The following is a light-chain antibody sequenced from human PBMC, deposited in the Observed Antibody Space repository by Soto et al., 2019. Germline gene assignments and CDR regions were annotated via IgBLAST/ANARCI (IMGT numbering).Light chain of an antibody. CDR3: QQYYNWPPLT. CDR1: QSVSSN. J-gene: IGKJ4*01. V-gene: IGKV3-15*01. Sequence: EILMTQSPATLSVSPGERATLSCRASQSVSSNLAWYQQKPGQAPRLLIYGASTRATGIPARFSGSGSGTEFTLTISSLQSEDFAVYYCQQYYNWPPLTFGGGTKVEIK. CDR2: GAS.